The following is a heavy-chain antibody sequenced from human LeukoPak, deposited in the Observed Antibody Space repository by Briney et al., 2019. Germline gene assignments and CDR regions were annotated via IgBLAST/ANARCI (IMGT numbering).Heavy chain of an antibody. V-gene: IGHV1-2*02. CDR3: ARDPTLLWFGELLSYYYYYGMDV. CDR1: GYTFTGYY. D-gene: IGHD3-10*01. Sequence: GASVKVSCKASGYTFTGYYMHWVRQAPGQGLEWMGWINPNSGGTNYAQRFQGRVTMTRDTSISTAYMELSRLRSDDTAVYYCARDPTLLWFGELLSYYYYYGMDVWGQGTTVTASS. CDR2: INPNSGGT. J-gene: IGHJ6*02.